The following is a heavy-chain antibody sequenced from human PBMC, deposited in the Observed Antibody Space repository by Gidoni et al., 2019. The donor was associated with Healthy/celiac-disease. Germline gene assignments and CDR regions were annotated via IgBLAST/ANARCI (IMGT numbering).Heavy chain of an antibody. Sequence: QVQLVESGGGVVQPGRSLRLSCAASGFTFSSDGMHWVRQAPGKGLEWVAVIWYDGSNKYYADSVKGRFTISRDNSKNTLYLQMNSLRAEDTAVYYCARDFADQYYFDYWGQGTLVTVSS. CDR3: ARDFADQYYFDY. CDR1: GFTFSSDG. J-gene: IGHJ4*02. V-gene: IGHV3-33*01. CDR2: IWYDGSNK. D-gene: IGHD3-3*01.